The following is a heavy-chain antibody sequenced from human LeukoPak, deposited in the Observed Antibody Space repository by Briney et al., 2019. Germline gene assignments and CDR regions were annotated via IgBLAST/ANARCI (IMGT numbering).Heavy chain of an antibody. CDR3: ARSMYSSSFDY. CDR2: IYSGGST. D-gene: IGHD6-13*01. V-gene: IGHV3-53*01. Sequence: PGGSLRLSCAASGFTFSSYAMHWVRQAPGKGLEWVSVIYSGGSTYYADSVKGRFTISRDNSKNTLYLQMNSLRAEDTAVYYCARSMYSSSFDYWGQGTLVTVSS. CDR1: GFTFSSYA. J-gene: IGHJ4*02.